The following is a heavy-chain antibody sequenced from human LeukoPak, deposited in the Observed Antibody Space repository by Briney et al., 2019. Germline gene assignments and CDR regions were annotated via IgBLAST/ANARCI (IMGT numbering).Heavy chain of an antibody. V-gene: IGHV3-23*01. J-gene: IGHJ4*02. Sequence: GGSLRLSCAASGFAFRSQDMGGVRRAPGKGREWVPAVGDSGDGTYYVDSVKGRFTISRDNSKNTLYLQMNSLRAEDTAVYYCAKDARRSSGWYFFDHWGQGTLVTVSS. CDR3: AKDARRSSGWYFFDH. CDR2: VGDSGDGT. CDR1: GFAFRSQD. D-gene: IGHD6-19*01.